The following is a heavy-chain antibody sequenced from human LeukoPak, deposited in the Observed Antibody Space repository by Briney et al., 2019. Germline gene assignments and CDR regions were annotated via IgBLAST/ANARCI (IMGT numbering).Heavy chain of an antibody. J-gene: IGHJ4*02. CDR3: ARHEGFSQKD. V-gene: IGHV4-4*02. CDR1: GVSMSSNNW. CDR2: IHESGST. Sequence: PSGTLSLTCAVSGVSMSSNNWWSWVRQPPGKGLEWIGEIHESGSTNYNPSLKSRVTISVDKSKDLFSLKLSSVTAADTAVYYCARHEGFSQKDWGQGTQVTVS.